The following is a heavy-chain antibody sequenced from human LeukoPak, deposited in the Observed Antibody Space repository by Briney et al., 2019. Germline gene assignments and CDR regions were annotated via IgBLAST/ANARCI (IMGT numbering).Heavy chain of an antibody. CDR3: ARTDRTGALGRFRMRSDAFDI. D-gene: IGHD3-3*01. V-gene: IGHV3-74*01. J-gene: IGHJ3*02. CDR1: GLTFSNYW. CDR2: INSDGINT. Sequence: PGGSLRLSCAASGLTFSNYWMHWVRQAPGKGLVWVSRINSDGINTSYADSVKGRFTISRDNSKNTLYLQMDSLRAEDTAVYYCARTDRTGALGRFRMRSDAFDIWGQGTMVTVSS.